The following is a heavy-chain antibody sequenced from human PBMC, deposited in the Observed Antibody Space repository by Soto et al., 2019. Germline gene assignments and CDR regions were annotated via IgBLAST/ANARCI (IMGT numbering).Heavy chain of an antibody. J-gene: IGHJ5*02. Sequence: GGSLRLSCAASGFTFSSYAMSWVRQAPGKGLEWVSAISGSGGSTYYGDSVKGRFTISRDNSKNTLYLQMNSLRAEDTAVYYCAMSGYSSSWYPWKWFDPWGHGTLVTVSS. CDR1: GFTFSSYA. CDR2: ISGSGGST. D-gene: IGHD6-13*01. CDR3: AMSGYSSSWYPWKWFDP. V-gene: IGHV3-23*01.